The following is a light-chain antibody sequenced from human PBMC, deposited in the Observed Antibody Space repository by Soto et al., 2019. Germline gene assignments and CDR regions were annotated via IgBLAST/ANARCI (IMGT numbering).Light chain of an antibody. CDR3: CSYAGSYTYV. J-gene: IGLJ1*01. CDR2: DVT. CDR1: GSDVGGYNY. V-gene: IGLV2-11*01. Sequence: QSALTQPRSVSGSPGQSVAISCTGTGSDVGGYNYVSWYQQYPDKAPKVIIYDVTKRPAGVPDRFSGSKSGNTASLTISGLQTDDEADYYCCSYAGSYTYVFGTGTNVTVL.